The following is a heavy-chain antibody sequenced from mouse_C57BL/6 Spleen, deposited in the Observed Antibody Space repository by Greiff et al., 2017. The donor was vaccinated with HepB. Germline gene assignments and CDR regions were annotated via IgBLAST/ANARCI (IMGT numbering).Heavy chain of an antibody. CDR3: ARQENGGYFDV. CDR1: GFTFSDYG. Sequence: EVKLVESGGGLVQPGGSLKLSCAASGFTFSDYGMAWVRQAPRKGPEWVAFISNLAYSIYYADTVTGRFTISRENAKNTLYLEMSSLRSEDTAMYYCARQENGGYFDVWGTGTTVTVSS. CDR2: ISNLAYSI. J-gene: IGHJ1*03. V-gene: IGHV5-15*01.